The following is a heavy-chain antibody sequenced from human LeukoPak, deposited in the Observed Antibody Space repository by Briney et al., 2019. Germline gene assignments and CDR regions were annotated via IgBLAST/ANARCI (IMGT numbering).Heavy chain of an antibody. D-gene: IGHD1-26*01. J-gene: IGHJ4*02. Sequence: ASVRVSCKASGYTFTSYGISWVRQAPGQGLEWMGWISAYNGNTNYAQKLQGRVTMTTDTSTSTAYMELRSLRSDDTAVYYCARDRGIVGATIRDYWGQGTLVTVSS. CDR2: ISAYNGNT. V-gene: IGHV1-18*01. CDR3: ARDRGIVGATIRDY. CDR1: GYTFTSYG.